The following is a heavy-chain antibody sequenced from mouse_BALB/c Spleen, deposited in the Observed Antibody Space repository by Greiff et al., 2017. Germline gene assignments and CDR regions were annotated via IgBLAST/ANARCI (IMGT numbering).Heavy chain of an antibody. Sequence: EVKLVESGGGLVQPGGSRKLSCAASGFTFSSFGMHWVRQAPEKGLEWVAYISSGSSTIYYADTVKGRFTISRDNPKNTLFLQMTSLRSEDTAMYYCARGGRFHSYAMDDWGQGTSVTVSS. CDR2: ISSGSSTI. CDR3: ARGGRFHSYAMDD. CDR1: GFTFSSFG. J-gene: IGHJ4*01. V-gene: IGHV5-17*02.